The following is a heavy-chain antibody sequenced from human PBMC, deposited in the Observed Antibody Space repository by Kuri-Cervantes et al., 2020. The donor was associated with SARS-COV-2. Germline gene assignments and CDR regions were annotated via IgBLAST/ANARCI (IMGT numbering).Heavy chain of an antibody. D-gene: IGHD3-22*01. CDR1: GGSISSGGYY. J-gene: IGHJ4*02. CDR3: ASAQGPYYYDSSGYYRFGY. CDR2: IYHSGST. V-gene: IGHV4-30-2*01. Sequence: SETLSLTCTVSGGSISSGGYYWSWIRQPPGKGLEWIGYIYHSGSTYCNPSLKSRVTISVDRSKNQFSLKLSSVTAADTAVYYCASAQGPYYYDSSGYYRFGYWGQGTLVTVSS.